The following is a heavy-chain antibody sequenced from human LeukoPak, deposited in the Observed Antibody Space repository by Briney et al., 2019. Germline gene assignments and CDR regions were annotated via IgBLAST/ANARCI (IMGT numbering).Heavy chain of an antibody. Sequence: GGSLRLSCAASGFTFSSYSMNWVRQAPGKGLEWVSSISSSSSYIYYADSVKGRFTISRDNAKNSLYLQMNSLRAEDTAVYYCARDGQYCSGGSCSTLYYFDYWGQGTLVTVSS. V-gene: IGHV3-21*01. CDR2: ISSSSSYI. CDR3: ARDGQYCSGGSCSTLYYFDY. D-gene: IGHD2-15*01. CDR1: GFTFSSYS. J-gene: IGHJ4*02.